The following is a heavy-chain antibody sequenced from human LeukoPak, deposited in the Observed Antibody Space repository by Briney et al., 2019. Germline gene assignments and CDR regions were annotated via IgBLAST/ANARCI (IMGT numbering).Heavy chain of an antibody. J-gene: IGHJ4*02. CDR1: GGSISSGDYY. CDR3: ARGGYSGYDFYFDY. Sequence: SETLSLTCTVSGGSISSGDYYWSWIRQPPGKGLEWIGYIYYSGSTYYNPSLKSRVTISVDTSKNQFSLKLSSVTAADTAVYYCARGGYSGYDFYFDYWGQGTLVTASS. D-gene: IGHD5-12*01. CDR2: IYYSGST. V-gene: IGHV4-30-4*01.